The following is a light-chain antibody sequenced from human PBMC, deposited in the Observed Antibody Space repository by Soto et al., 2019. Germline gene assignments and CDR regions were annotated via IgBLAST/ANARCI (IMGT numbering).Light chain of an antibody. CDR3: QQYGSSPNT. CDR2: GAS. J-gene: IGKJ1*01. CDR1: QSVSSSY. Sequence: EIVLTQSPGTLSLSPGERATLSCRASQSVSSSYLAWFQQKPGQAPRLLIYGASSRATGIPDRFSGSGSGTDFTLTISRLEPEDFAVYYCQQYGSSPNTFXQGTKLDIK. V-gene: IGKV3-20*01.